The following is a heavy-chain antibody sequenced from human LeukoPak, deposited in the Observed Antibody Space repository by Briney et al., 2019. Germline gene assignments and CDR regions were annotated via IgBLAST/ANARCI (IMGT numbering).Heavy chain of an antibody. D-gene: IGHD5/OR15-5a*01. CDR3: ARDVSLGYYYYYMDV. CDR1: GGTFSSYA. V-gene: IGHV1-46*01. CDR2: INPSGGST. J-gene: IGHJ6*03. Sequence: ASVKVSCKASGGTFSSYAISWVRQAPGQGLEWMGIINPSGGSTSYAQKFQGRVTMTRDMSTSTVYMELSSLRSEDTAVYYCARDVSLGYYYYYMDVWGKGTTVTVSS.